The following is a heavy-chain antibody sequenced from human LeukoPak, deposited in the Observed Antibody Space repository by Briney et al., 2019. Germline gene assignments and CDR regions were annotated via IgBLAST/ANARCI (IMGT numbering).Heavy chain of an antibody. V-gene: IGHV4-30-2*01. CDR3: ARVLFSCIGSGGSCYSGIHY. D-gene: IGHD2-15*01. CDR1: GGSISSGGYY. J-gene: IGHJ4*02. Sequence: SQSLSLTCTVSGGSISSGGYYWSWIRQPPGKGLEWIGYIYHSGSTYYNPSLKSRVTISVDRSKNQFSLKLSSVTAADTAVYYCARVLFSCIGSGGSCYSGIHYWGQGTLVTVSS. CDR2: IYHSGST.